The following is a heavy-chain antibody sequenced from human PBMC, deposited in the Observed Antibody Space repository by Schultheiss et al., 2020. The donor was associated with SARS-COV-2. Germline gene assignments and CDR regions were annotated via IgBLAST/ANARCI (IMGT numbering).Heavy chain of an antibody. D-gene: IGHD2-15*01. Sequence: SETLSLTCTVSGGSISSSNWWSWVRQPPGKGLEWIGESYNSSSTNYNPSLKSRVTISVDKSKNQFSLKLSTVTAADTSVYYCASAPDCSGGSYYFDYWGQGTLVTVSS. CDR3: ASAPDCSGGSYYFDY. CDR1: GGSISSSNW. CDR2: SYNSSST. V-gene: IGHV4-4*02. J-gene: IGHJ4*02.